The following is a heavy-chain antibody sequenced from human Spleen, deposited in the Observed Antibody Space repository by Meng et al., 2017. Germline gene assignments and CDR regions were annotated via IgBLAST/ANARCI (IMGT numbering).Heavy chain of an antibody. D-gene: IGHD1-26*01. CDR2: IYSGGNT. J-gene: IGHJ4*02. CDR3: ARSLGSSSTFDI. Sequence: GESLKISCAASGFSVSHNYMSWVRQAPGKGLEWVSVIYSGGNTYYADSVKGRFTISRDNAKNSLFLQMSSLRGEDTAVYYCARSLGSSSTFDIWGRGTQVTVSS. V-gene: IGHV3-53*01. CDR1: GFSVSHNY.